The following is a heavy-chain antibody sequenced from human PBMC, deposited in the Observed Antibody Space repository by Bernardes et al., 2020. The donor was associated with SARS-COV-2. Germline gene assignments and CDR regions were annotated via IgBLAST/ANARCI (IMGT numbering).Heavy chain of an antibody. J-gene: IGHJ6*02. D-gene: IGHD2-21*01. CDR1: GGSISSSHYY. CDR3: AGSSCGIDCYIGGLRSWDYGMDV. CDR2: IYSSGNS. Sequence: ETLSLTCTVSGGSISSSHYYLGWIRQSPGKGLEWIGRIYSSGNSYYNPSLPSRVRASVDTSKNQFSLRLSFVTATDTAVYYCAGSSCGIDCYIGGLRSWDYGMDVWGQGTTVTVSS. V-gene: IGHV4-39*01.